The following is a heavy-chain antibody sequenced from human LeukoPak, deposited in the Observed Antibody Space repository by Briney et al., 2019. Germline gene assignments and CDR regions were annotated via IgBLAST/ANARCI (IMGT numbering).Heavy chain of an antibody. CDR3: ARRGAVPVEYLQY. D-gene: IGHD6-19*01. Sequence: GSVKVSCKASGYTFIGYYIHWVRQAPGQGLEWMGWINPNSGVTNYAQNFQGRVTMTRDTSISTAYMELSRLTSDDTAVYYCARRGAVPVEYLQYWGQGTLVTVSS. CDR2: INPNSGVT. CDR1: GYTFIGYY. J-gene: IGHJ1*01. V-gene: IGHV1-2*02.